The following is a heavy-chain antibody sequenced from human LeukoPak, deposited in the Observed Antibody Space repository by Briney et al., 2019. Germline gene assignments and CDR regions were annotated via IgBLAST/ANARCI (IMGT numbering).Heavy chain of an antibody. CDR2: INAGNGNT. Sequence: ASVKVSCKASGYTFTSHAMHWVRQAPGQRLEWMGWINAGNGNTKYSQKFQGRVTITRDTSASTAYMELSSLRSEDTAVYYCARDENTYTGIVGATMDYWGQGTLVTVSS. CDR3: ARDENTYTGIVGATMDY. V-gene: IGHV1-3*01. CDR1: GYTFTSHA. D-gene: IGHD1-26*01. J-gene: IGHJ4*02.